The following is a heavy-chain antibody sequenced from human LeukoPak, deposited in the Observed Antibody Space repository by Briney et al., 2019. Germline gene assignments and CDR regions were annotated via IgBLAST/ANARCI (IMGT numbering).Heavy chain of an antibody. J-gene: IGHJ3*02. D-gene: IGHD6-13*01. V-gene: IGHV3-9*01. Sequence: PGRSLRLSCAASGFTFDDYAMHWVRQAPGKGLEWVSGISWNSGSIGYADSVKGRFTISRDNAMNSLYLQMNSLRAGDTALYYCAKDRWYSENAFDIWGQGTMVTVSS. CDR1: GFTFDDYA. CDR3: AKDRWYSENAFDI. CDR2: ISWNSGSI.